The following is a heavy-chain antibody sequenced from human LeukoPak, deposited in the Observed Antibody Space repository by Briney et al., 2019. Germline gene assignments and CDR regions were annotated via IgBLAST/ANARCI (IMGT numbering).Heavy chain of an antibody. J-gene: IGHJ3*02. V-gene: IGHV1-8*01. CDR3: ARASSVDIVVVPAAQNDAFDI. D-gene: IGHD2-2*03. CDR1: GYTFTSYD. Sequence: GASVKVSCKASGYTFTSYDINWVRQATGQGLEWMGWMNPNSGNTGYAQKFQGRVTMTRNTSISTAYMELSSLRSEDTAVYYCARASSVDIVVVPAAQNDAFDIWGQGTMVTVSS. CDR2: MNPNSGNT.